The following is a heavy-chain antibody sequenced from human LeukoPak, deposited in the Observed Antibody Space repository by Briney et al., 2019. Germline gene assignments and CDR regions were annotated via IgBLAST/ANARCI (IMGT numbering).Heavy chain of an antibody. Sequence: SETLSLTCTVSGGSISSHYWSWIRQPPGKGLEWIGSIYYSGSTYYNPSLKSRVTISVDTSKNQFSLKLSSVTAADTAVYYCARLVGYSCGLGGLWFDPWGQGTLVTVSS. V-gene: IGHV4-59*05. CDR2: IYYSGST. J-gene: IGHJ5*02. CDR3: ARLVGYSCGLGGLWFDP. CDR1: GGSISSHY. D-gene: IGHD5-18*01.